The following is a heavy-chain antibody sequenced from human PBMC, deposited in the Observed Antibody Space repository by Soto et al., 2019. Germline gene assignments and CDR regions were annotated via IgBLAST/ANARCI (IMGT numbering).Heavy chain of an antibody. CDR2: ISASGDIT. J-gene: IGHJ5*02. CDR3: AKDSNLLPWGSNH. V-gene: IGHV3-23*01. CDR1: GFTFTTYA. Sequence: EVQLLESGGGLIQPGGSLRLSCAASGFTFTTYAMRWVRQAPGKGLEWVSAISASGDITYYADSVKGRFTISRDSSKNTLYLQMHGLRAEDTAIYYCAKDSNLLPWGSNHWGQGTLVTVSS. D-gene: IGHD2-15*01.